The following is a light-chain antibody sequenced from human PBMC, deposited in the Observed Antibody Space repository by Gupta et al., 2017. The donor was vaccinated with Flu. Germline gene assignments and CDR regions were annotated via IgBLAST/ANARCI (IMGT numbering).Light chain of an antibody. Sequence: GERATLSCSASQSFGGNLAWYQQKPGQAPRLLIYGASTRATGIPARFSGSGSGTEFTLAINSLQSEDFAVYYCHQYYTRPETFGPGTKVEIK. J-gene: IGKJ1*01. V-gene: IGKV3-15*01. CDR3: HQYYTRPET. CDR2: GAS. CDR1: QSFGGN.